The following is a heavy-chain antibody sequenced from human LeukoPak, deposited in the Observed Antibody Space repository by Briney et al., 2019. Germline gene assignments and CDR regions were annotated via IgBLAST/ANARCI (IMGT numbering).Heavy chain of an antibody. D-gene: IGHD3-22*01. CDR2: ISGSGAGT. Sequence: GGSLRLSCAASGFTFSSYAMSWVRQAPGKGLEWVSAISGSGAGTYYADSVKGLFTISRDNSKNTLYLQMNSLRAEDTAVYYCAKDSSGYFRPFDYWGQGTLVTVSS. J-gene: IGHJ4*02. CDR3: AKDSSGYFRPFDY. CDR1: GFTFSSYA. V-gene: IGHV3-23*01.